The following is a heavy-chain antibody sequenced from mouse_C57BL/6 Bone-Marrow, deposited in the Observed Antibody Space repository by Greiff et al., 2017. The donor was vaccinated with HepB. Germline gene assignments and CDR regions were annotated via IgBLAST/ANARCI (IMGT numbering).Heavy chain of an antibody. Sequence: EVKLMESGGGLVQSGRSLRLSCATSGFTFSDFYMEWVRQDPGKGLEWIAASRNKANDYTTEYSASVKGRFIVSRDTSQSILYLQMNALRAEDTAIYYCARDAPRGSRFAYWGQGTLVTVSA. CDR2: SRNKANDYTT. V-gene: IGHV7-1*01. D-gene: IGHD1-1*01. CDR1: GFTFSDFY. J-gene: IGHJ3*01. CDR3: ARDAPRGSRFAY.